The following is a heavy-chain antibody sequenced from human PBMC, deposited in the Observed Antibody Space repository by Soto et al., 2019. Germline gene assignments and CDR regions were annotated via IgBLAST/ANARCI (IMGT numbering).Heavy chain of an antibody. V-gene: IGHV4-59*01. CDR1: GGSISPYY. J-gene: IGHJ3*02. Sequence: QVQLQESGPGLVKPSETLSLTCTVSGGSISPYYWNWIRQPPGKGLELIGYIYYTESTNYSPSLKSRVTMSVDTSKNKFSLKLKSVTAADTAMYYCARDRGSNWGLHDAFEIWGQGTVVTVSA. D-gene: IGHD7-27*01. CDR2: IYYTEST. CDR3: ARDRGSNWGLHDAFEI.